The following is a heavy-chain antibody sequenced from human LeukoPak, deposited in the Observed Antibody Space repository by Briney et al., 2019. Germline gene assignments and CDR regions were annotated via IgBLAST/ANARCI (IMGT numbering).Heavy chain of an antibody. CDR3: ARWSGYSDAFDI. D-gene: IGHD3-3*01. J-gene: IGHJ3*02. CDR1: GGSINNYY. V-gene: IGHV4-59*01. Sequence: PSETLSLTCTVSGGSINNYYWSWIRQPPRKGLEWIGYIYYSGSTNYNPSLKSRVTISVDRSKNQFALKLSSVTAADTAVYYCARWSGYSDAFDIWGQGTMVTVSS. CDR2: IYYSGST.